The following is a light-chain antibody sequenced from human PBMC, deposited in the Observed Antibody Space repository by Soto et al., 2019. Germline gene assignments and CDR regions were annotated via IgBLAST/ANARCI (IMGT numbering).Light chain of an antibody. CDR3: QQYGTSEII. Sequence: EILMTQSPATLSVSPGETATLSCRASQSVSTKLAWYQQKPGQAPRLVIYDIFTRATGVPTRISGSGSGTEFTLTITRLEPEDFAVFYCQQYGTSEIIFGQGTRLEIK. CDR2: DIF. CDR1: QSVSTK. J-gene: IGKJ5*01. V-gene: IGKV3D-15*01.